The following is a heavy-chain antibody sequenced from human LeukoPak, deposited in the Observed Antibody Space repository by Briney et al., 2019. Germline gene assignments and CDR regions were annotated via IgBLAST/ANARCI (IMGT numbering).Heavy chain of an antibody. CDR2: IYYSGST. J-gene: IGHJ6*03. CDR1: GGSISSYY. V-gene: IGHV4-59*08. CDR3: AILKALGRYYYYMDD. Sequence: PSETLSPTCTVSGGSISSYYWSWIRQPPGKGLEWIGYIYYSGSTNYNPSLKSRVTISVDTSKNQFSLKLSSVTAADTAVYYCAILKALGRYYYYMDDWGKGTTVTVSS.